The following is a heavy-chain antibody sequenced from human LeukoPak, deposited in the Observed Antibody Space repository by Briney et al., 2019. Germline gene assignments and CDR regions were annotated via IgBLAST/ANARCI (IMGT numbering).Heavy chain of an antibody. V-gene: IGHV4-4*07. CDR3: ARETGSGSYDY. Sequence: PSETLSLTCTVPGVSISSYWWTWIRQPAGKGLEWIGRIYTSGSTNYNPSLESRVTMSVDTSKNQFSLKLSSVTAADTALYYCARETGSGSYDYCGQGTLVTVSS. CDR2: IYTSGST. J-gene: IGHJ4*02. D-gene: IGHD3-10*01. CDR1: GVSISSYW.